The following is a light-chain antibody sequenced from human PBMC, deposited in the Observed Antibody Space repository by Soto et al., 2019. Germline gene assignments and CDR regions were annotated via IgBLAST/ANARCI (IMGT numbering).Light chain of an antibody. CDR1: SNDVGGYNF. Sequence: QSALTQPASVSGSPGQSITISCTGTSNDVGGYNFVSWYQQHPGKAPKVMISEVSNRPSGVSIRFSGSKSGNTASLTISGLQAEDEADYDCTSHRKTSHLPYVFGTGTKLTVL. CDR2: EVS. CDR3: TSHRKTSHLPYV. V-gene: IGLV2-14*01. J-gene: IGLJ1*01.